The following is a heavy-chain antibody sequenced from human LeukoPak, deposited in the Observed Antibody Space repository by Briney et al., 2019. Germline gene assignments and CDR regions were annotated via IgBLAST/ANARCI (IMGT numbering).Heavy chain of an antibody. Sequence: ASVNVSCKASGYTFTSYGISWVRPAPGQGLEWMGWISAYNGNTNYAQKLQGRVTMTTDTSTSTAYMELRSLRSDDTAVYYCARVSKITMIVVVTLLDYWGQGTLVTVSS. CDR1: GYTFTSYG. V-gene: IGHV1-18*01. J-gene: IGHJ4*02. D-gene: IGHD3-22*01. CDR3: ARVSKITMIVVVTLLDY. CDR2: ISAYNGNT.